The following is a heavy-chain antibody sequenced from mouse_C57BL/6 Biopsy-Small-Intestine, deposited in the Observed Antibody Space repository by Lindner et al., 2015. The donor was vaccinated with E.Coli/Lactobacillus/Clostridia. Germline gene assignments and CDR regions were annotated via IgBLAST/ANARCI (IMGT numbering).Heavy chain of an antibody. CDR2: ISSGSSTI. CDR3: ARPSELGRGAMDY. CDR1: GFTFSDYG. J-gene: IGHJ4*01. Sequence: VQLQESGGGLVKPGGSLKLSCAASGFTFSDYGMHWVRQAPEKGLEWVAYISSGSSTIYYADTVKGRFTISRDNAKNTLFLQMTSLRSEDTAMYYCARPSELGRGAMDYWGQGTSVTVSS. V-gene: IGHV5-17*01. D-gene: IGHD4-1*01.